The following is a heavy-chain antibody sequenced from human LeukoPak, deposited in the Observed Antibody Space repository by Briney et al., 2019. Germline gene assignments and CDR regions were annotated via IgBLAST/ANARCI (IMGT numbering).Heavy chain of an antibody. V-gene: IGHV1-46*01. CDR1: GYTFTSYY. CDR2: INPSGGST. CDR3: ELGIAAAGTYFDY. D-gene: IGHD6-13*01. Sequence: GASVKVSCKASGYTFTSYYMHWVRQAPGQGLELMEIINPSGGSTSYAQKFQGRVTMTRDMSTSTVYMELSSLRSEDMAVYYCELGIAAAGTYFDYWGQGTLVTVSS. J-gene: IGHJ4*02.